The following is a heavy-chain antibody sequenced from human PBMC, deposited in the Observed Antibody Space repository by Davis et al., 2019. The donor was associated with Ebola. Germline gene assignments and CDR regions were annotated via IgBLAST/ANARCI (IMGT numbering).Heavy chain of an antibody. Sequence: ASVKVSCKASGYTFTSYGITWVRQAPGQGLEWMGWINPHNGNTNYAQNVQGRVTMTRDSSIDTAYMELVKLTSDDTAVYFCARDGQQQLLVDTWFDPWGQGTLVTVSS. V-gene: IGHV1-18*04. J-gene: IGHJ5*02. CDR1: GYTFTSYG. CDR3: ARDGQQQLLVDTWFDP. CDR2: INPHNGNT. D-gene: IGHD6-13*01.